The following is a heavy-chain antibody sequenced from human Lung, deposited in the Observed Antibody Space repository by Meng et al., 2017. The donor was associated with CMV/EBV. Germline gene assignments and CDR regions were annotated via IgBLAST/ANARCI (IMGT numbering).Heavy chain of an antibody. CDR3: ARDPSNTSGRYAYFDY. V-gene: IGHV1-18*01. D-gene: IGHD6-19*01. Sequence: QLQLVKFGAEVKKPWGTGGVSCRAYGDTFTHQGISGIRQAPGQGLEWMGWISCYNGDTNYAQKLQGRVTMTTDTSTNTAYMDLRSLRSDDTAVYYCARDPSNTSGRYAYFDYWGKGTLVTVSS. J-gene: IGHJ4*02. CDR1: GDTFTHQG. CDR2: ISCYNGDT.